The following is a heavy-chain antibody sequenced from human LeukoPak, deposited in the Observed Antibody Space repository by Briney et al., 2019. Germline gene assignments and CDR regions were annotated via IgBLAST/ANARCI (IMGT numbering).Heavy chain of an antibody. Sequence: GGSLRLSCAASGFTFSDHYMDWVRQAPGKGLEWVGRTRNKADSYTTEYAASVKGRFTISRDDSKNSLYLQMNSLKTEDTAVYYCARELLDSGDYWGQGTLVTVSS. D-gene: IGHD3-10*01. CDR1: GFTFSDHY. CDR3: ARELLDSGDY. V-gene: IGHV3-72*01. CDR2: TRNKADSYTT. J-gene: IGHJ4*02.